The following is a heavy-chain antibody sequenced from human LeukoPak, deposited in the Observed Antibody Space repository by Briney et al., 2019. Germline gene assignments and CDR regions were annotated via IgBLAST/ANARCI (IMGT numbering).Heavy chain of an antibody. V-gene: IGHV3-74*01. D-gene: IGHD3-22*01. Sequence: GALGLSCAASGFTFSSYWMHWVRQAPGKGLVWVSRINSDGSSTSYADSVKGRFTISRDNAKNTLYLQMNSLRAEDTAVYYCARDLWKYYYDSSGYYGPRDDAFDIWGQGTMVTVSS. CDR2: INSDGSST. CDR3: ARDLWKYYYDSSGYYGPRDDAFDI. CDR1: GFTFSSYW. J-gene: IGHJ3*02.